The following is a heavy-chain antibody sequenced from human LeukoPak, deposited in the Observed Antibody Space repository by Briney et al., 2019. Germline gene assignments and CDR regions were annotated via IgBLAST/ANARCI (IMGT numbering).Heavy chain of an antibody. V-gene: IGHV4-61*02. CDR1: GGSISSGSYF. CDR2: INTSGST. Sequence: SETLSLTCTVSGGSISSGSYFWTWIRQPAGKRLEWIGRINTSGSTDYNPSLKSRVTISVDTSKNQFSLKLSSVTAADTAVFFCAREGYTSSWYSGYYYFDYWGQGTLVTVSS. CDR3: AREGYTSSWYSGYYYFDY. J-gene: IGHJ4*02. D-gene: IGHD6-13*01.